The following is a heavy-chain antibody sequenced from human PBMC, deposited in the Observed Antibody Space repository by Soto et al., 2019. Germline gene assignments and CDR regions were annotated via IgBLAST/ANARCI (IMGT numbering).Heavy chain of an antibody. Sequence: QIELQESGPGLVKPSQTLSLTCFVSGYFIGAGGYYWSWIGHHPGKGLEWIGSFYSSGSIIYNPSLRSRVSITGDMSTNQFSMSLTSVTAADTARYYCARMYSSGSGWFHPWGQGTLVTVSS. J-gene: IGHJ5*02. CDR1: GYFIGAGGYY. CDR3: ARMYSSGSGWFHP. V-gene: IGHV4-31*03. CDR2: FYSSGSI. D-gene: IGHD6-19*01.